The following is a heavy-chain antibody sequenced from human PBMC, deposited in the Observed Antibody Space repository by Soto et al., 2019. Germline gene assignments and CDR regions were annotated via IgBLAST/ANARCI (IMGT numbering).Heavy chain of an antibody. V-gene: IGHV3-23*01. CDR3: GKGHSTTFGVYHYFGMDV. J-gene: IGHJ6*02. CDR1: GFKFSDYG. Sequence: EVQLWESGGGLVQPGGSLRLSCVASGFKFSDYGMSWVRQAPGKGLEWVAGITAFGGGTYNADSVEGRFTISSDNYKRTVYLKMKSLRPEDTAIYYCGKGHSTTFGVYHYFGMDVWGHGTTVTVSS. CDR2: ITAFGGGT. D-gene: IGHD2-2*01.